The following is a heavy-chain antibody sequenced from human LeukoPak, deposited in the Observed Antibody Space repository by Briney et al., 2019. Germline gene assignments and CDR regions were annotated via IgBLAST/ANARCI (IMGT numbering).Heavy chain of an antibody. D-gene: IGHD6-19*01. CDR1: GFTFSTHW. Sequence: GGSLTLSCAASGFTFSTHWMSWVREAPGKGLEWVANIKPAGSEKYYLDSVKGRFTISRDNAKKTVYLQMNSLRAEDTAVYYCATIEAVRFHYWGQRALVTVSS. CDR2: IKPAGSEK. J-gene: IGHJ4*02. V-gene: IGHV3-7*01. CDR3: ATIEAVRFHY.